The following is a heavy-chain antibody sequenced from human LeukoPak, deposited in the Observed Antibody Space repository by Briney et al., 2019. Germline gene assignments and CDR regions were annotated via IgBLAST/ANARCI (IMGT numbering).Heavy chain of an antibody. CDR2: ISGSSSYI. D-gene: IGHD4/OR15-4a*01. Sequence: GGSLRLSCAASGFTFSSYSMNWVRQAPGKGLEWVSSISGSSSYIYYADSVKGRFTISRDNSKNTLYLQMNSPRAEDTAVYYCARRAGAYSHPYDYWGQGTLVTVSS. CDR1: GFTFSSYS. CDR3: ARRAGAYSHPYDY. V-gene: IGHV3-21*04. J-gene: IGHJ4*02.